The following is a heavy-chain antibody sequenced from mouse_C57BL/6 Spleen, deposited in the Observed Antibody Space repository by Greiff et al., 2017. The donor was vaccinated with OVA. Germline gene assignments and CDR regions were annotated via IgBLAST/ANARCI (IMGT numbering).Heavy chain of an antibody. J-gene: IGHJ4*01. CDR1: GYAFSSYW. D-gene: IGHD1-1*02. CDR3: ARGPPSYGYYAMDY. V-gene: IGHV1-80*01. Sequence: VQLQQSGAELVKPGASVKISCKASGYAFSSYWMNWVKQRPGKGLEWIGQIYPGDGDTNYNGKFKGKATLTADKSSSTAYMQLSSLTSEDSAVYFCARGPPSYGYYAMDYWGQGTSVTVSS. CDR2: IYPGDGDT.